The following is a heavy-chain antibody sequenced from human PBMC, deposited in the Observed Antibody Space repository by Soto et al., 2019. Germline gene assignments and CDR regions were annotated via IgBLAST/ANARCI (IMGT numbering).Heavy chain of an antibody. Sequence: QVQVLQSGPEVKRPGASVTVCCKTSGHTFSTSGITWVRQAPGQGLEWVGWIRPENRKRKSAQRLQGRVTLTTDTSASTAYMELRSLTSDDTAMYYCARDTESNRYNDWGQGTLVTVSS. J-gene: IGHJ1*01. V-gene: IGHV1-18*01. CDR3: ARDTESNRYND. CDR1: GHTFSTSG. CDR2: IRPENRKR. D-gene: IGHD1-20*01.